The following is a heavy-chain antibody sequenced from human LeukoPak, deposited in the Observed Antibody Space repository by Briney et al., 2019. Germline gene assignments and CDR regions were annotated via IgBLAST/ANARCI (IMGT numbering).Heavy chain of an antibody. D-gene: IGHD2-15*01. CDR2: IYYSGST. Sequence: SETLSLTCTVSGGSISSYYWSWIRQPPGKGLEWIGYIYYSGSTNYNPSLKSRVTISVDTSKNQFSLKLSSVTAADTAVYYCARGGQLLPDRFDYWGQGTLVTVSS. J-gene: IGHJ4*02. CDR1: GGSISSYY. CDR3: ARGGQLLPDRFDY. V-gene: IGHV4-59*01.